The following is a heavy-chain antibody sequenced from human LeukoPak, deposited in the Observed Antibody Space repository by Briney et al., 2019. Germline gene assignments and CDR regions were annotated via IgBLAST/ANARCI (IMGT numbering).Heavy chain of an antibody. CDR2: IKQDGSEK. J-gene: IGHJ3*02. Sequence: GGSLRLSCAASGLTFSNYWMSWVRQAPGKGLEWVANIKQDGSEKYYVDFVKGRFTISRDNANNSLYLQMNSLRPGDTAVYYCARRATRDTGSCYSCAFDIWGQGTMVTVSS. D-gene: IGHD2-15*01. CDR3: ARRATRDTGSCYSCAFDI. CDR1: GLTFSNYW. V-gene: IGHV3-7*01.